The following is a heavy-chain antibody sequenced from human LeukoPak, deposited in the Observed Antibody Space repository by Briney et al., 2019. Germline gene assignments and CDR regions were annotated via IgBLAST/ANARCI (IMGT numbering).Heavy chain of an antibody. CDR2: IYYSGST. V-gene: IGHV4-39*01. CDR1: GGSISSSSYY. J-gene: IGHJ6*03. Sequence: SETLSLTCTVSGGSISSSSYYWGWIRQPPGKGLEWIGSIYYSGSTYYNPSLKSRVTISVDTSKNQFSLKLSSVIAADTAVYYCASWDCSSTSCYTGGYYYYMDVWGKGTTVTVSS. D-gene: IGHD2-2*02. CDR3: ASWDCSSTSCYTGGYYYYMDV.